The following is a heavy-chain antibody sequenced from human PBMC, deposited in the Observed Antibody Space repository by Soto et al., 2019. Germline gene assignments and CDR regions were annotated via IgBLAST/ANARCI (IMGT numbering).Heavy chain of an antibody. Sequence: IRQPPGKGLEWIGSIYYSGSTYYNPSLKSRVTISVDTSKNQFSLKLSSVTAADTAVYYCAHITMVRGVDAFDIWGQGTRVTV. CDR3: AHITMVRGVDAFDI. J-gene: IGHJ3*02. D-gene: IGHD3-10*01. CDR2: IYYSGST. V-gene: IGHV4-39*01.